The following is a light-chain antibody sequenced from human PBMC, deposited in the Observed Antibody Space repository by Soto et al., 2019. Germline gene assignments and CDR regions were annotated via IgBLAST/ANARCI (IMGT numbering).Light chain of an antibody. CDR3: SSYTSSSTYV. CDR1: NSDIGTYNY. J-gene: IGLJ1*01. CDR2: EVN. V-gene: IGLV2-14*01. Sequence: QSVLTQPASVSGSPGQSTTISCTGTNSDIGTYNYVSWSQQHPGKAPKLMIYEVNNRPSGVSNRFSGSKSGNTASLTISGLQAEDEADYYCSSYTSSSTYVFGTGTRSPS.